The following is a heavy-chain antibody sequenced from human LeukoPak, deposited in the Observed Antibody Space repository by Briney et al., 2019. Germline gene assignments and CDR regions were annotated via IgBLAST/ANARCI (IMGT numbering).Heavy chain of an antibody. CDR2: ISAYNGNT. D-gene: IGHD3-22*01. Sequence: ASVKVSCKASGYTFTRYGISWVRQPPGKGLEWMGWISAYNGNTNYAQKLQGRVTMTTDTSTNTAYMELRSLRSDDTDVYYCARTYYYDSSVYPFGGRGALVTVCS. CDR3: ARTYYYDSSVYPF. V-gene: IGHV1-18*01. J-gene: IGHJ4*02. CDR1: GYTFTRYG.